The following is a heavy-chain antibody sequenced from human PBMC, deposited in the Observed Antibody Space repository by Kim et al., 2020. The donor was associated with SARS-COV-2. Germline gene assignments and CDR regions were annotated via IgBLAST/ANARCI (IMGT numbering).Heavy chain of an antibody. Sequence: WGSLRLSCVASGFSFSSYAMSWVRQAPGKGLEWLAYIKHDGSEKYYIDSMKGVITISRDNAKNLMYLLISVLRAEDTAVYYCASDIRGTWFDRWCHATLV. CDR2: IKHDGSEK. J-gene: IGHJ5*02. V-gene: IGHV3-7*01. CDR1: GFSFSSYA. D-gene: IGHD1-1*01. CDR3: ASDIRGTWFDR.